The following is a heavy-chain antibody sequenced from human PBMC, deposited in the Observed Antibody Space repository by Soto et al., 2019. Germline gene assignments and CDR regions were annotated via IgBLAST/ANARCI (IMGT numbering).Heavy chain of an antibody. CDR2: ISSSSSYI. J-gene: IGHJ6*03. CDR1: GFTFSSYS. Sequence: GGSLRLSCAASGFTFSSYSMNWVRQAPGKGLEWVSSISSSSSYIYYADSVKGRFTISRDNAKNSLYLQMNSLRAEDTAVYYCARGLRTTVTLVYYYYYMDVWGKGTTVTVSS. V-gene: IGHV3-21*01. CDR3: ARGLRTTVTLVYYYYYMDV. D-gene: IGHD4-17*01.